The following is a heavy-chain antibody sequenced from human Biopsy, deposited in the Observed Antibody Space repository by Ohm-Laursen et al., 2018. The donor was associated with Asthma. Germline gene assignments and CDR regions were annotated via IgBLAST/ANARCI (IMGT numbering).Heavy chain of an antibody. CDR3: ARDSRGAGPDFDS. CDR1: GDSISVHY. J-gene: IGHJ4*02. CDR2: IYYSGTT. V-gene: IGHV4-59*11. D-gene: IGHD6-19*01. Sequence: SETLSLTWSVSGDSISVHYWWAWIRQPPGKGLEWIGYIYYSGTTNYNPSLRGRVTISVNTSKNQFSLKLSSVSAADTAVYFCARDSRGAGPDFDSWGQGTLVTVSS.